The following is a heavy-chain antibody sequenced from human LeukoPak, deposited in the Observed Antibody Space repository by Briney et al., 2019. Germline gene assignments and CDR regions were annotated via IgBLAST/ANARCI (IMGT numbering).Heavy chain of an antibody. J-gene: IGHJ4*02. V-gene: IGHV3-21*01. CDR2: ISSSSSYI. D-gene: IGHD3-9*01. Sequence: GGSLRLSCAASGFTFSSYAMSWVRQSPGKGLEWVSSISSSSSYIYYADSVKGRFTISRDNAKNSLYLQMNSLRAEDTAVYYCARILTGYSFDYWGQGTLVTVSS. CDR3: ARILTGYSFDY. CDR1: GFTFSSYA.